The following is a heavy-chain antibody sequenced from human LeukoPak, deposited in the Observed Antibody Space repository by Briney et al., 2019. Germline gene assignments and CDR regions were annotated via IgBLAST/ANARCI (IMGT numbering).Heavy chain of an antibody. CDR2: IYGGGDT. V-gene: IGHV3-53*01. CDR1: GITVSDKY. Sequence: GGSLRLPCEVSGITVSDKYMSWVRQAPGKGLECVSLIYGGGDTYYADSVKGRFTISRDNSKNTLYLQMNSLRAEDTAVHYCAVLTSGWRFQHWGQGTLVTVSS. J-gene: IGHJ1*01. D-gene: IGHD6-19*01. CDR3: AVLTSGWRFQH.